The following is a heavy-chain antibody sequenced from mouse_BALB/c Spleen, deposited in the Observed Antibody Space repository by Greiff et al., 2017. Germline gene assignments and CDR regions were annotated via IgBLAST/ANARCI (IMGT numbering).Heavy chain of an antibody. Sequence: EVQVVESGGGLVQPGGSRKLSCAASGFTFSSFGMHWVRQAPEKGLEWVAYISSGCSTIYYADTVKGRFTISRDNPKNTLFLQMTSLRSEDTAMYYCARGEGNYGKDAMDYWGQGTSVTVSS. J-gene: IGHJ4*01. CDR2: ISSGCSTI. CDR3: ARGEGNYGKDAMDY. D-gene: IGHD1-1*01. V-gene: IGHV5-17*02. CDR1: GFTFSSFG.